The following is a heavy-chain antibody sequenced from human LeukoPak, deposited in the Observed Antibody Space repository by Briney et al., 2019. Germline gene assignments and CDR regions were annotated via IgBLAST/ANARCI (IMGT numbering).Heavy chain of an antibody. Sequence: GGSLRLSCAASGFTFSNFPMHWVRQAPGKGLEWVAVISYVGSNEYYADSVKGRFTISRVNSKNALYMQMNSLRAEDTAVYYCAREGNTAMAPWGQGTLVTVSS. V-gene: IGHV3-30-3*01. CDR3: AREGNTAMAP. CDR2: ISYVGSNE. CDR1: GFTFSNFP. J-gene: IGHJ5*02. D-gene: IGHD5-18*01.